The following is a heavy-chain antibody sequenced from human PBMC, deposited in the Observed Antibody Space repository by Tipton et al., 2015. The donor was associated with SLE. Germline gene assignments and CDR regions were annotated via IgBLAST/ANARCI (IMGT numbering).Heavy chain of an antibody. CDR1: GDSISNNNYY. V-gene: IGHV4-39*07. D-gene: IGHD2-15*01. Sequence: TLFLTCTISGDSISNNNYYWSWIRQPPGKGLEWIGEINHSGSTNYNPSLKSRVTISVDTSKNQFSLKLSSVTAADTAVYYCARNPTSYCSGGSCYSPWFDPWGQGTLVTVSS. CDR2: INHSGST. J-gene: IGHJ5*02. CDR3: ARNPTSYCSGGSCYSPWFDP.